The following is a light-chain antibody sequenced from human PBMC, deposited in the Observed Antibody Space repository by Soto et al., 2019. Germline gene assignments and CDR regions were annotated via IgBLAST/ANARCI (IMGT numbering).Light chain of an antibody. Sequence: EIVMTQSPAILSVSPWDRATLSCRAGQSVSNNLAWYQQKPGQTPRLVIYGASNRATGVPARFSGSGSGTDFTLTISRLEPEDFAVYYCQQYGSSPRTFGQGTKVDIK. CDR2: GAS. J-gene: IGKJ1*01. CDR3: QQYGSSPRT. CDR1: QSVSNN. V-gene: IGKV3-20*01.